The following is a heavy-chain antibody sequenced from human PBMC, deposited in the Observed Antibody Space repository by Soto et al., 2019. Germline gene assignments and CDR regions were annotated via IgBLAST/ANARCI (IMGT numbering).Heavy chain of an antibody. V-gene: IGHV1-69*13. D-gene: IGHD2-15*01. CDR2: IIPIFGTA. J-gene: IGHJ4*02. CDR1: GGTFSSYA. Sequence: SVKVSCKASGGTFSSYAISWVRQAPGQGLEWMGGIIPIFGTANYAQKFQGRVTITADESTSTAYMELSSLRSEDTAVYYCARVSNYCSGGSCRLDYWGQGTLVTVSS. CDR3: ARVSNYCSGGSCRLDY.